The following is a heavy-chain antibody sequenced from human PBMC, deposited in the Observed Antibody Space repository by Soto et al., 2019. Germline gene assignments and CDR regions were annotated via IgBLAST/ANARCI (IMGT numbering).Heavy chain of an antibody. CDR2: IYYSGST. D-gene: IGHD2-2*01. J-gene: IGHJ4*02. CDR3: ARDSGGKYCSSTSCYDY. V-gene: IGHV4-31*03. CDR1: GGSISSGGYY. Sequence: PSETLSLTCTVSGGSISSGGYYWSWIRQHPGKGLEWIGYIYYSGSTYYNPSLKSRVTISVDTSKNQFSLKLSSVTAADTAVYYCARDSGGKYCSSTSCYDYWGQGTLVTVSS.